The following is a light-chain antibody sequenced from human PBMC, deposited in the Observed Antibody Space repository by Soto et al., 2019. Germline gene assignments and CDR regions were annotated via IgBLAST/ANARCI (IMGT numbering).Light chain of an antibody. CDR3: QQYGTSQIT. J-gene: IGKJ5*01. CDR1: QSVNSNC. V-gene: IGKV3-20*01. CDR2: AAS. Sequence: EVSLTQSPGSLSLSPGERATLSCRASQSVNSNCLGWYQQTPGQPPRLLTYAASGRATGMPDGFSGSGSGTDLTLTIPSLEPADSAVYYCQQYGTSQITFGQGTRMEIK.